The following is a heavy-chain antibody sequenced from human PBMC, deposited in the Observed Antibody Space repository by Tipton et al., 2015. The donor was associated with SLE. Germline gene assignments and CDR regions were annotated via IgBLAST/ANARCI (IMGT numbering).Heavy chain of an antibody. V-gene: IGHV4-61*09. CDR2: IYTSGST. CDR3: ARGGCGGDCLDY. Sequence: TLSLTCTVSGASISSGSYYWSWIRQSAGKGLEWIGHIYTSGSTNYNPSLKSRVTISVDTSKNQFSLKLSSVTAADTAVYYCARGGCGGDCLDYWGQGTLVTVSS. D-gene: IGHD2-21*01. J-gene: IGHJ4*02. CDR1: GASISSGSYY.